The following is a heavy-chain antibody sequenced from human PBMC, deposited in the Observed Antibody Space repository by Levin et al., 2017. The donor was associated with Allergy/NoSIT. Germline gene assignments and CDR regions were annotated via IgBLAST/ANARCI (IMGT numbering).Heavy chain of an antibody. CDR1: GFTFSPYT. V-gene: IGHV3-21*01. Sequence: GGSLRLSCAASGFTFSPYTMNWVRQAPGKGLEWVSSITGSSDYIYYADSVKGRFTISRDNPNNELYLQMNSLRAEDTAIYYCAYGAGRYGALFWGQGTLVTVSS. CDR2: ITGSSDYI. D-gene: IGHD3-10*01. CDR3: AYGAGRYGALF. J-gene: IGHJ4*02.